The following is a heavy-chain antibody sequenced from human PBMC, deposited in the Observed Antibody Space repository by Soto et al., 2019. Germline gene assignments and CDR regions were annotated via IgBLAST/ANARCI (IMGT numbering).Heavy chain of an antibody. CDR1: GFTFSSYA. Sequence: PGGSLRLSCAASGFTFSSYAMSWVRQAPGKGLEWVSAISGSGGSTYYADSVKGRFTISRDNSKNTLYLQMNSLRAEDTAVYYCAKPPTGTYCSGGSCYSKYWGQGTLVTVSS. CDR2: ISGSGGST. D-gene: IGHD2-15*01. J-gene: IGHJ4*02. V-gene: IGHV3-23*01. CDR3: AKPPTGTYCSGGSCYSKY.